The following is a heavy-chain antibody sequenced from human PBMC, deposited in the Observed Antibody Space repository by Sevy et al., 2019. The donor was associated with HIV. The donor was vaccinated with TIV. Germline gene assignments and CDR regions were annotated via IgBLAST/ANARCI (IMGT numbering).Heavy chain of an antibody. J-gene: IGHJ6*02. V-gene: IGHV3-64D*06. D-gene: IGHD3-3*01. CDR3: VKDPDYDFWRGDYGMDV. CDR1: GFTFSRYA. CDR2: ISSNGGST. Sequence: GGSLRLSCSASGFTFSRYAMNWVRQAPGKGLEYVSAISSNGGSTYYADSVKGRFTISRDNSKNKLYLQMGSLRAEDTAVYYCVKDPDYDFWRGDYGMDVWGQGTTVTVSS.